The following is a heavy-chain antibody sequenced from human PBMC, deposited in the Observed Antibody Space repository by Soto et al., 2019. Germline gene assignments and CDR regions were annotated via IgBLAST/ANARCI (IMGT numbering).Heavy chain of an antibody. Sequence: QVQLVQSGAEVKKPGSSVKVSCKASGGTFSSYAISWVRQAPGQGLEWMGGIIPIFGTANYAQKFQGRVTIPADKSTSTAYMELRSLRTEDTAVYYCERVFYEYSGSYTPWGQGTLVTVFS. CDR2: IIPIFGTA. D-gene: IGHD1-26*01. CDR3: ERVFYEYSGSYTP. CDR1: GGTFSSYA. V-gene: IGHV1-69*06. J-gene: IGHJ5*02.